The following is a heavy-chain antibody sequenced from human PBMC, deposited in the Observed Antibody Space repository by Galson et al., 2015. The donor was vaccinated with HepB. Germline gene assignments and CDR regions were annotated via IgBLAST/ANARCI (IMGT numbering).Heavy chain of an antibody. CDR3: ARGGIAVAGISY. V-gene: IGHV1-3*01. CDR2: INAGNGNT. CDR1: GYTFTSYA. D-gene: IGHD6-19*01. Sequence: SVKVSCEASGYTFTSYAIHWVRQVPGQRLEWMGWINAGNGNTKYSQKFQGRVTITRDTSASTAYMELSSLRSGDTAVYYCARGGIAVAGISYWGQGTLVTVSS. J-gene: IGHJ4*02.